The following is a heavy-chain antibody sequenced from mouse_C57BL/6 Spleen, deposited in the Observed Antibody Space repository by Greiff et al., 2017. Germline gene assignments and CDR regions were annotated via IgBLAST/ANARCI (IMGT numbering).Heavy chain of an antibody. CDR2: IYPGSGST. Sequence: VQLQQPGAELVKPGASVKMSCKASGYTFTSYWITWVKQRPGQGLEWIGDIYPGSGSTNYNEKFKSKATLTVDTSSSTAYMQLSSLTSEDSAVYYCARRGGYYDYAMDYWGQGTSVTVSS. D-gene: IGHD2-3*01. CDR3: ARRGGYYDYAMDY. J-gene: IGHJ4*01. CDR1: GYTFTSYW. V-gene: IGHV1-55*01.